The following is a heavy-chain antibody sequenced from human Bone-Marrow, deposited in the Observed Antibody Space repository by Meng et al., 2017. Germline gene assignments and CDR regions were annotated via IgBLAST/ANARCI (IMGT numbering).Heavy chain of an antibody. Sequence: EVQLGGPGGGLSQPGGSLRRSFAVSGLTFSSSYMDWVRQAPGKGLEWVSIIYSNRNTYYADSVKGRFTSSRDNSNNNLYLQMNGLTTEDTAIYYCAGYHNWGLVYWGQGSLVTVSS. CDR3: AGYHNWGLVY. CDR1: GLTFSSSY. D-gene: IGHD2-21*01. J-gene: IGHJ4*02. V-gene: IGHV3-53*01. CDR2: IYSNRNT.